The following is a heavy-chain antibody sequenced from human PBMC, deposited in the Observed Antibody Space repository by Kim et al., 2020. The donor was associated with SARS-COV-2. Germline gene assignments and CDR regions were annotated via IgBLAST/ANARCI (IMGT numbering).Heavy chain of an antibody. CDR1: NGSVSNHY. V-gene: IGHV4-59*02. D-gene: IGHD3-10*01. Sequence: SETLSLTCTVSNGSVSNHYWSWIRQSPGKGLEWIGSVYYTGNTNYKPSLKSRVTISVDTSANHFSLRLISVTPTDTAVYYCARGPQWYYYGSGSYYAFDYWGQGTLVTVSS. CDR2: VYYTGNT. J-gene: IGHJ4*02. CDR3: ARGPQWYYYGSGSYYAFDY.